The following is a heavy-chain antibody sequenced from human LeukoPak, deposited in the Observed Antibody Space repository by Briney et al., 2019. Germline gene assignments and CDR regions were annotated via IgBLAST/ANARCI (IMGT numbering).Heavy chain of an antibody. D-gene: IGHD1-26*01. CDR2: IYYSGST. V-gene: IGHV4-59*01. Sequence: SETLSLTCTVSGVSISSYYWSWIRQPPGKGLEWIGYIYYSGSTNYNPSLKSRVTISVDTSKNQFSLKLSSVTAADTAVYYCARVKRIVGATSAFDIWGQGTMVTVPS. CDR3: ARVKRIVGATSAFDI. CDR1: GVSISSYY. J-gene: IGHJ3*02.